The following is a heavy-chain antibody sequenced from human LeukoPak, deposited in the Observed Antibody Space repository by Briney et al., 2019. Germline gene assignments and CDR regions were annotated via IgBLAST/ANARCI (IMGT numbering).Heavy chain of an antibody. J-gene: IGHJ4*02. CDR2: VYYSGST. Sequence: SGTLSLTCTVSGGSISSSSYYWGWIRQPPGKGLEWIGSVYYSGSTYYSPSLKSRVTVSVDTSKNQFSLKLSSVTAADTAVYYCARHGEPYYDFWSGYLYYFDYWGQGTLVTVSS. V-gene: IGHV4-39*01. D-gene: IGHD3-3*01. CDR3: ARHGEPYYDFWSGYLYYFDY. CDR1: GGSISSSSYY.